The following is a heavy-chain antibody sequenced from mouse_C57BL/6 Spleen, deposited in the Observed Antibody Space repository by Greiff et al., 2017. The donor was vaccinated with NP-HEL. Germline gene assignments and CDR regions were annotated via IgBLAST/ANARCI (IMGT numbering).Heavy chain of an antibody. CDR3: ARGHYGSTLFDY. V-gene: IGHV1-81*01. J-gene: IGHJ2*01. D-gene: IGHD1-1*01. Sequence: QVQLQQSGAELARPGASVKLSCKASGYTFTSYGISWVKQRTGQGLEWIGEIYPRSGNTYYNEKFKGKATLTADKSSSTAYMELRSLTSEDSAVYFWARGHYGSTLFDYWGQGTTLTVSS. CDR1: GYTFTSYG. CDR2: IYPRSGNT.